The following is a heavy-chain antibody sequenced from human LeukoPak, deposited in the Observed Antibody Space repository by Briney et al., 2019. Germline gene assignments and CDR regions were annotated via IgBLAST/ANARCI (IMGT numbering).Heavy chain of an antibody. V-gene: IGHV3-73*01. D-gene: IGHD1-7*01. CDR1: GFTLSGST. CDR2: IRNKINSDAT. CDR3: FTRLTGSTEIDY. Sequence: GGSLRLSCAASGFTLSGSTMHWVRQASGKGPEWVGRIRNKINSDATGYAASVKGRFTISRDDSKNTAYLQMNSLKTEDTAVHYCFTRLTGSTEIDYWGQGTLVTVSS. J-gene: IGHJ4*02.